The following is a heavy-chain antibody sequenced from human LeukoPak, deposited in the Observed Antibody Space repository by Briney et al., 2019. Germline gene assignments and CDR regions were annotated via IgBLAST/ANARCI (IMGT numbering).Heavy chain of an antibody. CDR3: AKDVWGDIVQWWAFDI. D-gene: IGHD2-8*01. J-gene: IGHJ3*02. Sequence: GGSLRLSCAASGFTFSSYAMSWVRQAPGKGLEWVSTISGSGGRTYNADPVKGRITISRDNSKNTLYLQMNSLRAEDTAVYYCAKDVWGDIVQWWAFDIWGQGTMVTVSS. CDR1: GFTFSSYA. CDR2: ISGSGGRT. V-gene: IGHV3-23*01.